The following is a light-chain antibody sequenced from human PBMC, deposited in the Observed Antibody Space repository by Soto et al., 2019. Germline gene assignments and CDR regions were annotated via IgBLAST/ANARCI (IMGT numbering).Light chain of an antibody. V-gene: IGKV3-11*01. Sequence: RVLTQSPATLSLSPGERATLSCRASQSVSSYLAWYQQKPGQAPRLLIYDTSKRATGIPARFSGSGSGTDFTLTISSLEPEDFAVYYCQQRSNWPRSFTFGPGTKVDIK. CDR3: QQRSNWPRSFT. CDR1: QSVSSY. CDR2: DTS. J-gene: IGKJ3*01.